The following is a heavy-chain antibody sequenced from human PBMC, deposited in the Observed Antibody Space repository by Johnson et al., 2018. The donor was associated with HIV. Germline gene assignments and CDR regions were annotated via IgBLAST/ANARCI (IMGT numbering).Heavy chain of an antibody. V-gene: IGHV3-30*02. CDR2: IQFDGSHK. Sequence: QVQLVESGGGVVQPGGSLRLTCKASGFSFSNYAIHWVRQAPGKGLEWVTFIQFDGSHKYSAYFVKGRFTISRDNSKNTLYLQMNSLRAEDTAVYYCAKTITMIGRFDAFDIWGQGTMVTVSS. D-gene: IGHD3-22*01. CDR1: GFSFSNYA. J-gene: IGHJ3*02. CDR3: AKTITMIGRFDAFDI.